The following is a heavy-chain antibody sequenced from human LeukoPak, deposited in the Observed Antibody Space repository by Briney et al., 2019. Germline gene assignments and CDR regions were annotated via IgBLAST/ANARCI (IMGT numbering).Heavy chain of an antibody. J-gene: IGHJ4*02. CDR1: GFTFSSYP. CDR2: TSHDEVTK. D-gene: IGHD1-1*01. V-gene: IGHV3-30-3*01. Sequence: GGSLRLSCAASGFTFSSYPMHWVRQAPGKGLEWVAITSHDEVTKYYADSVKGRFTISKDNSKNTLYLQMNSLTPKDTAVYYCARDDPGGIDSWGQGTLVTVSS. CDR3: ARDDPGGIDS.